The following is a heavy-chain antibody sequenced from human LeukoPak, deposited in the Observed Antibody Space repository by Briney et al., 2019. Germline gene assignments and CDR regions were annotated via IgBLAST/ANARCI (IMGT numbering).Heavy chain of an antibody. CDR1: GVIVNSYY. V-gene: IGHV3-53*01. D-gene: IGHD1-14*01. CDR3: ARGYAQAEVTAPDY. CDR2: IYTASTT. J-gene: IGHJ4*02. Sequence: GGSLRLSCAASGVIVNSYYMCWFRHDPGEGLEWVSVIYTASTTHYADSVRGRFIISRDYSKDTLNLQMNSLRAGDTAVYYCARGYAQAEVTAPDYWGQGILVTVSS.